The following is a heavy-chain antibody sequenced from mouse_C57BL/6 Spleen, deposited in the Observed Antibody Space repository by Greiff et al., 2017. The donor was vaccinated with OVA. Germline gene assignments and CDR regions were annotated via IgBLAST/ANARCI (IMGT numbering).Heavy chain of an antibody. V-gene: IGHV1-15*01. Sequence: VQLQQSGAELERPGASVTLSCKASGYTFTDYEMHWVKQTPVHGLEWIGAIDPETGGTAYNQKFKGKAILTADKSSSTAYMELRSLTSEDSAVYYCTRRTAPYYGSSMDYWGQGTSVTVSS. CDR1: GYTFTDYE. CDR3: TRRTAPYYGSSMDY. D-gene: IGHD1-1*01. J-gene: IGHJ4*01. CDR2: IDPETGGT.